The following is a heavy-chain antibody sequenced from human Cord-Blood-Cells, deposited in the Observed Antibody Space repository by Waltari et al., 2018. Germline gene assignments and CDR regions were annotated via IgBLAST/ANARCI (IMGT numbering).Heavy chain of an antibody. CDR1: GYTFTSYD. D-gene: IGHD3-10*01. V-gene: IGHV1-8*03. J-gene: IGHJ4*02. Sequence: QVQLVQSGAEVKKPGASVKVSCKASGYTFTSYDINWVRQATGQGLEWMGWLNPTSGNTGYAQKFQGRVPITRNTSISTAYMELSSLRSEDTAVYYCARGGEKVRGVIIDYWGQGTLVTVSS. CDR3: ARGGEKVRGVIIDY. CDR2: LNPTSGNT.